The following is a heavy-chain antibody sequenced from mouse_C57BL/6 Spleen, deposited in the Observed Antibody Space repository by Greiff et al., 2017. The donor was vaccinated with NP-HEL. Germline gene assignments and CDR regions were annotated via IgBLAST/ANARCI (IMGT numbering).Heavy chain of an antibody. J-gene: IGHJ2*01. V-gene: IGHV1-61*01. CDR2: IYPSDSET. CDR3: ARAYCNYAYFDY. CDR1: GYTFTSYW. D-gene: IGHD2-1*01. Sequence: QVQLQQPGAELVRPGSSVKLSCKASGYTFTSYWMDWVMQRPGQGLEWIGNIYPSDSETLYNQKFKDKATLTVDKSSSTAYMQLSSLTSEDSAVYYCARAYCNYAYFDYWGQGTTLTVSS.